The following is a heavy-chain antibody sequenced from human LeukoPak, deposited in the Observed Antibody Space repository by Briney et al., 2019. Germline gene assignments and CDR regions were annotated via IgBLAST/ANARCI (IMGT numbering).Heavy chain of an antibody. CDR2: MNPNSGNT. CDR3: ATGYDFWSGYPFDY. CDR1: GYTFTSYD. D-gene: IGHD3-3*01. Sequence: ASVKVSCKASGYTFTSYDINWVRQATGQGLEWMGWMNPNSGNTGYAQKFQGRVTITRNTSISTAYKELSSLRSEDTAVYYCATGYDFWSGYPFDYWGQGTLVTVSS. V-gene: IGHV1-8*03. J-gene: IGHJ4*02.